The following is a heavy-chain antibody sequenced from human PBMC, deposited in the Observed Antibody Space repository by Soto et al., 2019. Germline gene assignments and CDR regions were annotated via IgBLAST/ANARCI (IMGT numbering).Heavy chain of an antibody. CDR2: IYYSGST. Sequence: PSETLSLTCTVSGGSISSYYWSWIRQPPGKGLEWIGYIYYSGSTNYNPSLKSRVTISVDTSKNQFSLKLSSVTAADTAVYYCARADPLKSFDYWGQGTLVTVSS. J-gene: IGHJ4*02. V-gene: IGHV4-59*01. CDR1: GGSISSYY. CDR3: ARADPLKSFDY.